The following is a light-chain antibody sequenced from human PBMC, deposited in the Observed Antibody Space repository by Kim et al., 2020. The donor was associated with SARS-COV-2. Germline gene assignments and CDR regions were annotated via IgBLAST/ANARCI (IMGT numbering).Light chain of an antibody. CDR2: GAS. J-gene: IGKJ5*01. Sequence: SNIHLAWYQQKPGQAPRLLIYGASRRATGIPDRFSGSGSGTDFTLTISRLEPEDFAVFYCQQNVSSFTFGQGTRLEIK. CDR1: SNIH. CDR3: QQNVSSFT. V-gene: IGKV3-20*01.